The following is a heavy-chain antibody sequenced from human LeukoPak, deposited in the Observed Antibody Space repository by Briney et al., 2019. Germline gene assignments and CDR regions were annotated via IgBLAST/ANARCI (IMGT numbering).Heavy chain of an antibody. CDR1: GYSFTTYW. CDR3: ARLHCSSTSCLADDAFDI. CDR2: IYVGDSDT. J-gene: IGHJ3*02. D-gene: IGHD2/OR15-2a*01. Sequence: GESLKISCKDSGYSFTTYWIGWVRQMPGKGLEWMRIIYVGDSDTRYSPSFQGQVTISADKSISSAYLQWSSLKASDTAMYYCARLHCSSTSCLADDAFDIWGQGTMVTVSS. V-gene: IGHV5-51*01.